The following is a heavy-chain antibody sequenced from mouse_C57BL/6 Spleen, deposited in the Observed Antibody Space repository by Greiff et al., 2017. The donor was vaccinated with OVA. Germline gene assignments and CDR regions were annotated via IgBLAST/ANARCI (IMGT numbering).Heavy chain of an antibody. Sequence: QVQLKQPGAELVMPGASVKLSCKASGYTFTSYWMHWVKQRPGQGLEWIGEIDPSDSYTNYNQKFKGKSTLTVDKSSSTAYMQLSSLTSEDSAVYYCARSLYDGYPDYWGQGTTLTVSS. V-gene: IGHV1-69*01. CDR1: GYTFTSYW. CDR3: ARSLYDGYPDY. CDR2: IDPSDSYT. J-gene: IGHJ2*01. D-gene: IGHD2-3*01.